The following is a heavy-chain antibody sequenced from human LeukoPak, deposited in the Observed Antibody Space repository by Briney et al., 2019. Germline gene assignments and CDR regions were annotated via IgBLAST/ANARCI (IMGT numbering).Heavy chain of an antibody. V-gene: IGHV3-66*01. CDR3: ARVVYGSGGETRFDP. CDR1: GFTVSSNY. D-gene: IGHD3-10*01. Sequence: GGSLRLSCAASGFTVSSNYMSWVRQAPGKGLEWVSVIYSGGSTYYADSVKGRFTISRDNSKNTLYLQMNSLRAEDTAVYYCARVVYGSGGETRFDPWGQGTLVTVSS. J-gene: IGHJ5*02. CDR2: IYSGGST.